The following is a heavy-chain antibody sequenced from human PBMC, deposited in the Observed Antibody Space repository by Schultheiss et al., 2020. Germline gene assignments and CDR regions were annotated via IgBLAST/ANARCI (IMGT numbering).Heavy chain of an antibody. Sequence: GGSLRLSCAASGFTFSSYGMHWVRQAPGKGLEWVAVISYDGSNKYYADSVKGRFTISRDNSKNTLYLQMNSLRAEDTAVYYCAKSGRLKYSGSYSSYYYYYMDVWGKGTTVTVSS. CDR3: AKSGRLKYSGSYSSYYYYYMDV. D-gene: IGHD1-26*01. CDR1: GFTFSSYG. V-gene: IGHV3-30*18. J-gene: IGHJ6*03. CDR2: ISYDGSNK.